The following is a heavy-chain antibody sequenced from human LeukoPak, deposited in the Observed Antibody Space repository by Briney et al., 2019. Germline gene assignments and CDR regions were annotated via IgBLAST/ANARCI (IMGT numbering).Heavy chain of an antibody. V-gene: IGHV3-48*01. CDR2: IRSSGTEM. Sequence: PGESLRLSCAASGFTFSTDPMNWVRQAPGKGLEWLSNIRSSGTEMYYAESVKGRFTISRDSAKNSLFLQMNSLRVEDTAVYYCVRDQTWSFDCWGQGTLVTVSS. D-gene: IGHD2-8*02. CDR1: GFTFSTDP. CDR3: VRDQTWSFDC. J-gene: IGHJ4*02.